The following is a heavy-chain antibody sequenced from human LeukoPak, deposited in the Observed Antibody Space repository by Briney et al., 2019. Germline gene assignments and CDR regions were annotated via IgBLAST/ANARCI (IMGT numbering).Heavy chain of an antibody. CDR3: ASGSGYCSGGSCYVFDY. CDR1: GLTFISYG. V-gene: IGHV3-30*03. CDR2: ISFDGSNK. D-gene: IGHD2-15*01. J-gene: IGHJ4*02. Sequence: ETGGSLRLSCPAPGLTFISYGMHWVRQAPGKGLEWGAVISFDGSNKYYADSVKGRFTISRDNSKNTLYLQMNSLRAEDTAVYYCASGSGYCSGGSCYVFDYWGQGTLVTVSS.